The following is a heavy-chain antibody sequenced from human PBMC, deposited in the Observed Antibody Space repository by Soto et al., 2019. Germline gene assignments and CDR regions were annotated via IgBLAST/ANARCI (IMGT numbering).Heavy chain of an antibody. CDR3: ARGNNDFWSGYYSPFDY. D-gene: IGHD3-3*01. J-gene: IGHJ4*02. CDR1: GGSISSGGYY. V-gene: IGHV4-31*03. CDR2: ISYSGST. Sequence: QVQLQESGPGLVKPSQTLSLICTVSGGSISSGGYYWSWIRQHPGKGLEWIGYISYSGSTYYNPSLKSRVTISVDTSKNQFSLKLSSVTAADTAVYYCARGNNDFWSGYYSPFDYWGQGTLVTVSS.